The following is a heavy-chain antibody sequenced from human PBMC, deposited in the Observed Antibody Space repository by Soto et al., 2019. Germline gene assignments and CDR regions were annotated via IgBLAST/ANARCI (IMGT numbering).Heavy chain of an antibody. J-gene: IGHJ4*02. D-gene: IGHD5-18*01. Sequence: PSETLSLTCTVSGGSISSGGYYWSWIRQHPGKGLEWIGYIYYSGSTYYNPSLKSRVTISVDTSKNQFSLKLSSVTAADTAVYYCARDQDTAMVGFDYWGQGTLVTVSS. CDR3: ARDQDTAMVGFDY. CDR1: GGSISSGGYY. V-gene: IGHV4-31*03. CDR2: IYYSGST.